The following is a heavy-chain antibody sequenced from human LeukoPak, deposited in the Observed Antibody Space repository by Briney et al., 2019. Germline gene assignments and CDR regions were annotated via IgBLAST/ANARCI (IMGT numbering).Heavy chain of an antibody. J-gene: IGHJ6*02. V-gene: IGHV3-9*01. D-gene: IGHD2-21*02. CDR3: VTAIEDYYYYGMDV. CDR1: GFNFDDYA. Sequence: GGSLRLSCAASGFNFDDYAMHWVRQAPGKGLEWVSGISWNSGSIGYADSVKGRFTISRDNAKNSLYLQMNSLRAEDTALYYCVTAIEDYYYYGMDVWGQGTTVTVSS. CDR2: ISWNSGSI.